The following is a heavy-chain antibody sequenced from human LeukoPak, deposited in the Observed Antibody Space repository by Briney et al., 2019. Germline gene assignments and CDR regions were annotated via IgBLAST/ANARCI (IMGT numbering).Heavy chain of an antibody. Sequence: GGSLRLSCAVSGFTFSGFWMSWSRQAPGKGLEWVASINSDGSEGYYADVVKGRFTISRDNAKNSLYLQITSLRAEDTAVYYCARSSYSSSSSVWGQGTMVTVSS. CDR3: ARSSYSSSSSV. CDR2: INSDGSEG. J-gene: IGHJ3*01. D-gene: IGHD6-6*01. V-gene: IGHV3-7*03. CDR1: GFTFSGFW.